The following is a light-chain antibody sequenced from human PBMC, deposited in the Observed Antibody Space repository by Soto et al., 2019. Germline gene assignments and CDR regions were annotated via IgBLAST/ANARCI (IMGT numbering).Light chain of an antibody. Sequence: EIVLTQSPGTLSLSPGERATLSCRASQSLSSSYLAWYQQKPGQAPRLLIYGASSRAAGIPNRFSGSGSGTEFTLTISRLEPEDFAVYFCQQYDSTPWTFGQGTKVDIK. CDR3: QQYDSTPWT. J-gene: IGKJ1*01. CDR2: GAS. V-gene: IGKV3-20*01. CDR1: QSLSSSY.